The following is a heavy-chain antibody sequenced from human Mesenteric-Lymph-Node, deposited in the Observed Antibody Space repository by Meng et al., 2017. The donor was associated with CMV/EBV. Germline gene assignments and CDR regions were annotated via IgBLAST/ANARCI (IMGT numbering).Heavy chain of an antibody. J-gene: IGHJ4*02. Sequence: SCKASGGTFSRFSISWLRRAPGQGLEWMGGIIPLYAKAEYAQKFQSRLTIIRDASTSSDYMELSNLTSDDTAVYYCARNGPLYYFDYWGQGTLVTVSS. D-gene: IGHD2-15*01. CDR3: ARNGPLYYFDY. CDR1: GGTFSRFS. CDR2: IIPLYAKA. V-gene: IGHV1-69*01.